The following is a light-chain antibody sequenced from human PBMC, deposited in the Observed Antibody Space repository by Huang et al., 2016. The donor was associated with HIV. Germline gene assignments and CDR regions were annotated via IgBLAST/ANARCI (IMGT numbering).Light chain of an antibody. CDR3: QQYYSKPLT. Sequence: DIVMTQSPDSLAVSLGERSTINCKSRHTISYNKNYLAWYQQKPGQSPKLLMYWASTREAGVPDRVNGSGSGTDFTLTISSLQAEDVAVYYCQQYYSKPLTFGGGTKVEIK. J-gene: IGKJ4*01. V-gene: IGKV4-1*01. CDR1: HTISYNKNY. CDR2: WAS.